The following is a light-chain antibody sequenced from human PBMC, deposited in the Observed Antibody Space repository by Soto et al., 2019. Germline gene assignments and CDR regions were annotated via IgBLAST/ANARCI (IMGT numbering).Light chain of an antibody. J-gene: IGKJ1*01. CDR2: SGS. CDR3: QQSNSFPRT. CDR1: QTIRNY. Sequence: DIQLPQSPASLSASVGASVTITGRASQTIRNYLNWYQQKPGKAPKLLIYSGSSLQGGVPSRFSGSGSGTDFTLTISNLQPEDFASYFCQQSNSFPRTFGQGTKVDIK. V-gene: IGKV1-39*01.